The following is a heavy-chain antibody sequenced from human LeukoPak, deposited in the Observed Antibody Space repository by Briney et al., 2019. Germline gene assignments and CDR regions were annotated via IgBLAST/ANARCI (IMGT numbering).Heavy chain of an antibody. CDR1: GFTFSSYS. Sequence: GGSLRLSCAASGFTFSSYSMNWVRQAPGKGLEWVSAISSTGSTIFYADSLKGRFTISRDNAKNSLYLQMTSLRAEDTAEYYCARPGPATTNSYGMDVWGQGTTVTVSS. J-gene: IGHJ6*02. CDR2: ISSTGSTI. CDR3: ARPGPATTNSYGMDV. V-gene: IGHV3-21*01. D-gene: IGHD1-26*01.